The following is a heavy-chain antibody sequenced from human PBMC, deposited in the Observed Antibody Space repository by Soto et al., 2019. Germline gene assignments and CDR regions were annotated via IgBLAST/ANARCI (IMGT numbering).Heavy chain of an antibody. CDR1: GFSFNNCW. CDR3: ARDSGYNSGWDS. J-gene: IGHJ4*02. Sequence: EVQLVESGGALVQPGGSLRLSCAASGFSFNNCWMSWVRQAPGKGLEWVANIKKDGSEQYYVDSVKGRFTISRDNAKNSLYLQMNSLRVEDTAVYHCARDSGYNSGWDSWGQGTLVTVSS. CDR2: IKKDGSEQ. V-gene: IGHV3-7*04. D-gene: IGHD6-19*01.